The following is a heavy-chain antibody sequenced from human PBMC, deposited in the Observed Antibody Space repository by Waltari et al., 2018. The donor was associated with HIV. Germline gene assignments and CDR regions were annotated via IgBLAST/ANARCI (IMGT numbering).Heavy chain of an antibody. CDR3: ARAYYDFWSGYSPSCDS. J-gene: IGHJ4*02. CDR2: AFHSGDR. CDR1: GYAITSGYY. Sequence: QVQLRESGPGLVKPSETLSLTCVVSGYAITSGYYWAWLRQPPGKGLEWIGSAFHSGDRHYNPSLKSRLTISMDTSKNQFSLNVTSVTAADTAVYYCARAYYDFWSGYSPSCDSWGQGTLVTVSS. D-gene: IGHD3-3*01. V-gene: IGHV4-38-2*01.